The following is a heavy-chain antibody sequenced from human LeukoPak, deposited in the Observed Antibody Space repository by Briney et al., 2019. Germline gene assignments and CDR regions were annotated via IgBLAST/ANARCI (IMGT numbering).Heavy chain of an antibody. Sequence: SQTLSLTCAISGDSVSRNTAAWNWIRQSPSRGLEWLGRTYYRSKWYNDYAVSVKSRITINPDTSKNQFSLQLNSVTPEDTAVYYCPGAQPGAGNNWFDPWGQGTLVTVSS. CDR1: GDSVSRNTAA. J-gene: IGHJ5*02. D-gene: IGHD6-13*01. V-gene: IGHV6-1*01. CDR2: TYYRSKWYN. CDR3: PGAQPGAGNNWFDP.